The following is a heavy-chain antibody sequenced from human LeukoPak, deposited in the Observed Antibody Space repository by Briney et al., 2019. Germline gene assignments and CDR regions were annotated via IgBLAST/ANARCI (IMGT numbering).Heavy chain of an antibody. Sequence: GSLRPFCGSPGFPFRKLLIDRVRQGSREGAGLGSRISSDGSTTNYADSVKGRFTISRDNAKNTLYLQMNSLRAEDTAVYYCARDDSSGYRCDNWGQGTLVTVSS. CDR1: GFPFRKLL. J-gene: IGHJ4*02. CDR3: ARDDSSGYRCDN. CDR2: ISSDGSTT. D-gene: IGHD3-22*01. V-gene: IGHV3-74*01.